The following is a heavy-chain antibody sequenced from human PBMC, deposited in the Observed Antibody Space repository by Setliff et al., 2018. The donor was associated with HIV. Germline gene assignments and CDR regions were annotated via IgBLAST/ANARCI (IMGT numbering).Heavy chain of an antibody. D-gene: IGHD4-17*01. Sequence: SETLSLTCTVSGPSINIHYWSWIRQSPGKGFEWIGYIYSTGSINYNPSLQSRVTISMVASRNQFSLKVTSVTAADTAVYYCAKGAGFYGDYTFDHWGQGRQVTVSS. CDR2: IYSTGSI. V-gene: IGHV4-59*11. CDR1: GPSINIHY. CDR3: AKGAGFYGDYTFDH. J-gene: IGHJ4*02.